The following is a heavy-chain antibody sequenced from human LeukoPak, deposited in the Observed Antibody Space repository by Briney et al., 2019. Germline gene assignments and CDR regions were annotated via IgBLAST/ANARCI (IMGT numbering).Heavy chain of an antibody. J-gene: IGHJ4*02. V-gene: IGHV3-43*02. Sequence: GGSLRLSCAASGFTFDDYAMHWVRQAPGKGLEWVSLISGDGGSTYYADSVKGRFTISRDNSKNSLYLQMKSLITEDTALYYCAKDMWRFGELDYDYWGQGTLVTVSS. CDR3: AKDMWRFGELDYDY. D-gene: IGHD3-10*01. CDR1: GFTFDDYA. CDR2: ISGDGGST.